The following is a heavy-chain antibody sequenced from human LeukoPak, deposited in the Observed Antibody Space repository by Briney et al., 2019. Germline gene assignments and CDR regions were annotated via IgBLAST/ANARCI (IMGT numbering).Heavy chain of an antibody. Sequence: GGSLRLSCAASGFTFSSYWMSWVRQAPGKGLEWVANIKQDGSEKYYVDSVKGRFTISRDNAKNSLYLQMNSLRAEDTAVYYCAKEAQWLVTYGGSYWGQGTLVTVSS. J-gene: IGHJ4*02. D-gene: IGHD6-19*01. CDR1: GFTFSSYW. CDR3: AKEAQWLVTYGGSY. V-gene: IGHV3-7*03. CDR2: IKQDGSEK.